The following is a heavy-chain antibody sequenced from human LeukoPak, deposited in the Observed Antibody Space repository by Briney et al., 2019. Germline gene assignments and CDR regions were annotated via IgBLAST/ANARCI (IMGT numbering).Heavy chain of an antibody. CDR1: GGSFSGYY. Sequence: SETLSLTCAVYGGSFSGYYWSWIRQPPGKGLEWIGEINHSGSTNYNPSLKSRVTISVDTSKNQFSLKLRSVTAADTALYYCARQDYYEDSGYYDAFDIWGQGTMVTVSS. J-gene: IGHJ3*02. CDR2: INHSGST. D-gene: IGHD3-22*01. V-gene: IGHV4-34*01. CDR3: ARQDYYEDSGYYDAFDI.